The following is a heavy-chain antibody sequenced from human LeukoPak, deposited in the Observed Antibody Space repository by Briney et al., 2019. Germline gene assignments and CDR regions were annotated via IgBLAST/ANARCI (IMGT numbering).Heavy chain of an antibody. Sequence: GGSLRLPCAASGFTFSDYYMSWIRQAPGKGLEWVSYISTRSTYTNYVDSVKGRFTISRDNAKNSLYLQMNSLTAEDTAVYYCVRDHYSSGWLPFEYWGQGTLVTVSS. CDR3: VRDHYSSGWLPFEY. CDR1: GFTFSDYY. V-gene: IGHV3-11*06. CDR2: ISTRSTYT. J-gene: IGHJ4*02. D-gene: IGHD6-19*01.